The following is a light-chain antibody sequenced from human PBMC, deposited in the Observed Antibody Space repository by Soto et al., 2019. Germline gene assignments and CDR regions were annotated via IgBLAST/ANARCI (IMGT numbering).Light chain of an antibody. CDR1: QSVAGN. J-gene: IGKJ1*01. CDR2: GAS. CDR3: QQYDSWPRT. V-gene: IGKV3-15*01. Sequence: ETVVTQSPATLSVSPGETATLSCRASQSVAGNLAWYQQKPGQAPRLLIYGASTRATGIPVRFSGSGSGTEFTLTISSLQSEDFAVYFCQQYDSWPRTFGQGTKVEIK.